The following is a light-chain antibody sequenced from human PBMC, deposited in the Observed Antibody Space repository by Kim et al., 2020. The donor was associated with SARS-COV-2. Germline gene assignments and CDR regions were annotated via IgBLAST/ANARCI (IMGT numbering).Light chain of an antibody. J-gene: IGKJ2*03. V-gene: IGKV1-5*01. CDR2: DAT. CDR1: QSVDRW. CDR3: QQYRTYSYS. Sequence: ASIGDRVSIACRASQSVDRWYAWYQQRPGKAPKLLIYDATDLKSGVPSRFSGRGSGTEFALTITSLQPDEFGTYYCQQYRTYSYSLGQGTKLEI.